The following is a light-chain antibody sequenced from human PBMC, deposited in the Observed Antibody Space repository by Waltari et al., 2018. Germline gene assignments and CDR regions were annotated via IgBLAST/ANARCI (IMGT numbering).Light chain of an antibody. CDR1: QTVLYSSNNKNY. J-gene: IGKJ1*01. CDR3: QQYYITPPT. CDR2: WAS. V-gene: IGKV4-1*01. Sequence: LGERATINCKSSQTVLYSSNNKNYLAWYQQKPGQPPKLLIYWASTRESGVPDRFSGSGSGTDFTLTISSLQAEDVAVYYCQQYYITPPTFGQGTKVEIK.